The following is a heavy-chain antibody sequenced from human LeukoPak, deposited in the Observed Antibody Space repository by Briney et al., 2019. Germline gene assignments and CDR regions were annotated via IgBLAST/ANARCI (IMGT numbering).Heavy chain of an antibody. J-gene: IGHJ6*03. Sequence: GGSLRLSCAASGFTFDVYGMSWVRQAPGKGLEWVSDINWNGGSTGYTDSVRGRFTISRDNSKNTLSLQIHSLRAEDTAVFYLAKGRFAKGLLQKIYYYYMDVWGKGTTVTVSS. D-gene: IGHD5-24*01. CDR2: INWNGGST. V-gene: IGHV3-20*04. CDR1: GFTFDVYG. CDR3: AKGRFAKGLLQKIYYYYMDV.